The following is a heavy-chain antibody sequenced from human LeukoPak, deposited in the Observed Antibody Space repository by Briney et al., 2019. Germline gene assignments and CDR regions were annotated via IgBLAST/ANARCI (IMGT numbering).Heavy chain of an antibody. CDR2: IYYSGST. V-gene: IGHV4-31*02. CDR1: GFTVSSNY. D-gene: IGHD3-3*01. Sequence: LRLSCAASGFTVSSNYMSWIRQHPGKGLEWIGYIYYSGSTYYNPSLKSRVTISVDTSKNQFSLKLSSVTAADTAVYYCARGLGRAYYDFWSGYYTTYFDYWGQGTLVTVSS. CDR3: ARGLGRAYYDFWSGYYTTYFDY. J-gene: IGHJ4*02.